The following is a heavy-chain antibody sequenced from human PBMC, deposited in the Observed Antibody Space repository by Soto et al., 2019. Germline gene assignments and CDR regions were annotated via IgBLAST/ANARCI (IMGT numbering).Heavy chain of an antibody. Sequence: QVQLVESGGGVVQPGRSLRLSCAASGFTFSNYGMHWVRQVPGKGLEWVAVIWYDGSNKYYADSVKGRFTISRDNSKNTLYLQMNSLRAEDTAVYYCATVDIVATIDYWGQGTLVTVSS. CDR3: ATVDIVATIDY. CDR2: IWYDGSNK. CDR1: GFTFSNYG. V-gene: IGHV3-33*01. J-gene: IGHJ4*02. D-gene: IGHD5-12*01.